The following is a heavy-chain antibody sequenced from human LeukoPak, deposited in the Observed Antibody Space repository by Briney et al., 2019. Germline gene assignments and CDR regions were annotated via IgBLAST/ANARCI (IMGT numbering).Heavy chain of an antibody. J-gene: IGHJ4*02. CDR2: IRSDGTT. CDR1: GFIASNKY. V-gene: IGHV3-66*04. Sequence: GSLRLSCAASGFIASNKYMSWVRQAPGKGLEWVSTIRSDGTTDYAGSVKGRFTISRDGSKNTLYLQMNSLRVEDTAVYSCARRRGGYGEGELDYWGQGTLVTVSS. CDR3: ARRRGGYGEGELDY. D-gene: IGHD4-17*01.